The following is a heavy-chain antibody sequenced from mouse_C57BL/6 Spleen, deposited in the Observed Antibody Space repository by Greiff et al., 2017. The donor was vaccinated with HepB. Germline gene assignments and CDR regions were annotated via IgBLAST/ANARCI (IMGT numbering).Heavy chain of an antibody. CDR1: GYTFTSYW. Sequence: VQLQQPGAELVMPGASVKLSCKASGYTFTSYWMHWVKQRPGQGLEWIGEIDPSDSYTNYNQKFKGKSTLTVDKSSSTAYMQLSSLTSEDSAVYYCARADGYLVFDYWGQGTTLTVSS. J-gene: IGHJ2*01. V-gene: IGHV1-69*01. D-gene: IGHD2-3*01. CDR3: ARADGYLVFDY. CDR2: IDPSDSYT.